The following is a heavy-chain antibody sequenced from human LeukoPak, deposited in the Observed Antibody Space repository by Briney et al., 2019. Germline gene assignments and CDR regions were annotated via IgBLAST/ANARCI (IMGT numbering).Heavy chain of an antibody. CDR3: ARSLTRTMVRGARGVHFVY. V-gene: IGHV1-46*01. D-gene: IGHD3-10*01. J-gene: IGHJ4*02. CDR1: GYTFTSYY. Sequence: GASVKVSCKASGYTFTSYYMHWVRQAPGQGLEWMGIINPSGGSTSYAQKFQGRVTMTRDTSTSTVYMELSSLRSEDTAVYYCARSLTRTMVRGARGVHFVYWGQGTLVTVSS. CDR2: INPSGGST.